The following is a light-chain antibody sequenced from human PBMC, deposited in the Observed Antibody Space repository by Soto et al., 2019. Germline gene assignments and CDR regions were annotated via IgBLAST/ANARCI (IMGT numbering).Light chain of an antibody. V-gene: IGKV3-15*01. CDR3: QQYNKWPLT. CDR1: QSVSSN. Sequence: EIMMTQSPGTLSASPGERATLSCRASQSVSSNLAWYQQKPGQAPRLLIYAVSTRATGIPARFSCSGSGTKFTRTIRSLQSEDFAVYYCQQYNKWPLTFGQGTKVEIK. CDR2: AVS. J-gene: IGKJ1*01.